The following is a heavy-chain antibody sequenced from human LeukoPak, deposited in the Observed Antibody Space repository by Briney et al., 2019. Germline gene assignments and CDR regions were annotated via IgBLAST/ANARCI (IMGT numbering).Heavy chain of an antibody. Sequence: GGSLRLSCAASGFTFSGYAMSWVRLAPGKGLEWVSAISGSGGSTYYADSVKGRFTISRDNSKNTLYLQMNSLRAEDTAVYYCASSREKYSSSSADYWGQGTLVTVSS. CDR2: ISGSGGST. CDR3: ASSREKYSSSSADY. D-gene: IGHD6-6*01. CDR1: GFTFSGYA. V-gene: IGHV3-23*01. J-gene: IGHJ4*02.